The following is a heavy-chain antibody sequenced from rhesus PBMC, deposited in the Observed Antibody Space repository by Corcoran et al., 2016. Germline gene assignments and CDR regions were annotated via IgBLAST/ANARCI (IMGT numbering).Heavy chain of an antibody. Sequence: QVQLQESGPAVGKPSETLSLTCAVSGGSISRSNWWDWIRQSPGKGLEWVGGIYGSAASTVYSPSLKSRVTLSIDTSKNQFSLKLSSVTAADTAVYFCARHLGSSYGWRFDVWGAGVLVTVSS. CDR1: GGSISRSNW. V-gene: IGHV4-93*02. J-gene: IGHJ5-1*01. CDR3: ARHLGSSYGWRFDV. D-gene: IGHD6-43*01. CDR2: IYGSAAST.